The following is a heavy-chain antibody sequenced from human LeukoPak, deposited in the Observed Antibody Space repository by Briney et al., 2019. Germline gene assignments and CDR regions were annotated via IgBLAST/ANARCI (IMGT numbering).Heavy chain of an antibody. D-gene: IGHD2-8*01. CDR2: IIPILGIA. J-gene: IGHJ4*02. Sequence: SVKVSCKASGGTFSSYAISWVRQAPGQGLEWMGRIIPILGIANYAQKFQGRVTITTDESTSTAYMELSSLRSEDTAVYYCARVNLMVYAHDYWGQGTLVTVSS. CDR3: ARVNLMVYAHDY. V-gene: IGHV1-69*04. CDR1: GGTFSSYA.